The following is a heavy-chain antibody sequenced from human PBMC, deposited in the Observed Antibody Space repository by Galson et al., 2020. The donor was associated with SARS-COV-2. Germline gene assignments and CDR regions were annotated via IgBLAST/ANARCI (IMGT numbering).Heavy chain of an antibody. D-gene: IGHD6-19*01. CDR1: GGSFSGYY. V-gene: IGHV4-34*01. J-gene: IGHJ4*02. CDR3: ARVARGGYSSGWYGDY. CDR2: INHSGST. Sequence: SETLSLTCAVYGGSFSGYYWSWIRQPPGKGLEWIGEINHSGSTNYNPSLKSRVTISVDTSKNQFSLKLSSVTAADTAVYYCARVARGGYSSGWYGDYWGQGTRVTVSS.